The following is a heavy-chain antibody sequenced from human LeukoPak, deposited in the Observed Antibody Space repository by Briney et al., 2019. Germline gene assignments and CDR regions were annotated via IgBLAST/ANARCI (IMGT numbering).Heavy chain of an antibody. Sequence: PSETLSLTCTVSGVSITSYYWSWIRQPPGKGLEWIGYIYYSGSTNYNPSLKSRVTMSVDTSKNQFSLKLSSVTALDTAVYYCASAHYDILTGYSVDYWGQGTLVTVSS. CDR3: ASAHYDILTGYSVDY. D-gene: IGHD3-9*01. CDR1: GVSITSYY. J-gene: IGHJ4*02. CDR2: IYYSGST. V-gene: IGHV4-59*12.